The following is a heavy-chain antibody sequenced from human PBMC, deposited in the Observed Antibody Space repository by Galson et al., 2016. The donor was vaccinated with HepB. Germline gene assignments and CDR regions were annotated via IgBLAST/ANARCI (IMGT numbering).Heavy chain of an antibody. CDR3: TRAVYSSSWLLYYGMDV. V-gene: IGHV3-74*01. Sequence: SLRLSCAASGVTCSSNCMHWVRQAPGKGLMWVSRISCAGSSTSYADSVKGRFTISRDNAKNTLYLQINSLRGGDTAVYYCTRAVYSSSWLLYYGMDVWGQGTTVTVSS. D-gene: IGHD6-13*01. J-gene: IGHJ6*02. CDR1: GVTCSSNC. CDR2: ISCAGSST.